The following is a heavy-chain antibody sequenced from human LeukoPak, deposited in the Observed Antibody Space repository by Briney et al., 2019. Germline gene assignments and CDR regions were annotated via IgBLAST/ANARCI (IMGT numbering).Heavy chain of an antibody. CDR1: AGSVNSSPYY. V-gene: IGHV4-39*01. J-gene: IGHJ4*02. D-gene: IGHD3-22*01. CDR2: IHYSGNT. CDR3: AKHEGSYFDKSGYTFEY. Sequence: SETLSLTCTVSAGSVNSSPYYWGWVRQPPGKGLEWIGSIHYSGNTYYNPSLKSRVTISVDTSRNQFSLKLSSVSAADRGIYYCAKHEGSYFDKSGYTFEYWGQGTLVTVSS.